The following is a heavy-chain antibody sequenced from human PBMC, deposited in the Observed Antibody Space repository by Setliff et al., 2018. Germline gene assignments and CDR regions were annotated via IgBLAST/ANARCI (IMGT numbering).Heavy chain of an antibody. CDR2: ISAYNDNT. CDR3: ARASPHHPYDSSGYYYGDY. V-gene: IGHV1-18*01. Sequence: ASVKVSCKTSGYTSTSYAISWVRQAPGQGLEWMGWISAYNDNTNYAQKFQGRVTMTTDTSTSTAYMELTSLRSDDTAVYYCARASPHHPYDSSGYYYGDYWGQGTLVTVPS. J-gene: IGHJ4*02. D-gene: IGHD3-22*01. CDR1: GYTSTSYA.